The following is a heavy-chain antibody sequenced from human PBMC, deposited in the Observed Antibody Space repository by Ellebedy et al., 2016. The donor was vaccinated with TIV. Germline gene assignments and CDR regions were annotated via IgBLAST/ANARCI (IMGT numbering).Heavy chain of an antibody. CDR1: GFTFSNYW. CDR2: IKQDGSER. Sequence: GESLKISCVASGFTFSNYWMTWVRPAPGKGLEWVANIKQDGSERNYVDSVKGRFVISRDNAKNSLYLQMNGLGDEDTAVYYCERDQWLGRAYYFDNWGQGARVTVSS. CDR3: ERDQWLGRAYYFDN. J-gene: IGHJ4*02. V-gene: IGHV3-7*01. D-gene: IGHD6-19*01.